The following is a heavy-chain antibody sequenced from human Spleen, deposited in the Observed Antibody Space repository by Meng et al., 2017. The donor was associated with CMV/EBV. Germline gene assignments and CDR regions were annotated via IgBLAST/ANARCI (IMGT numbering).Heavy chain of an antibody. CDR3: ARGYSSGWYPYYFDY. V-gene: IGHV4-34*01. CDR2: INHSGST. CDR1: GGSFSGYY. Sequence: VALQQWGAGLSKPSEPPALTCAVYGGSFSGYYWSWIRQPPGKGLEWIGEINHSGSTNYNPSLKSRVTISVDTSKNQFSLKLSSVTAADTAVYYCARGYSSGWYPYYFDYWGQGTLVTVSS. D-gene: IGHD6-19*01. J-gene: IGHJ4*02.